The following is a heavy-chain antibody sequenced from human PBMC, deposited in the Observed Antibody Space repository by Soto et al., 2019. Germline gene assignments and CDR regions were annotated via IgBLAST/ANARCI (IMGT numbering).Heavy chain of an antibody. D-gene: IGHD5-18*01. V-gene: IGHV1-2*04. CDR2: INPNSGGT. CDR3: ARKTAMVTSPFDI. J-gene: IGHJ3*02. CDR1: GYTFTGCY. Sequence: ASVKVSCKASGYTFTGCYMHWVRQAPGQGLEWMGWINPNSGGTNYAQKFQGWVTMTRDTSISTAYMELSRLRSDDTAVYYCARKTAMVTSPFDIWGQGTMVTVSS.